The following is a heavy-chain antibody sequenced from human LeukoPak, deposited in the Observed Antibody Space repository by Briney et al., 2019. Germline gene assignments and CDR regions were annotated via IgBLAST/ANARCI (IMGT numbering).Heavy chain of an antibody. CDR3: ARESSGYYFDY. D-gene: IGHD6-25*01. J-gene: IGHJ4*02. V-gene: IGHV3-53*01. CDR1: GFTVSSNY. Sequence: GGSLRLSCAASGFTVSSNYMNWVRQAPGKGLEWVSVIYSGGSTYYADSVKGRFTISRDSSKNTLYLQMNTLRAEDTAVYYCARESSGYYFDYWGQGTLVTVSA. CDR2: IYSGGST.